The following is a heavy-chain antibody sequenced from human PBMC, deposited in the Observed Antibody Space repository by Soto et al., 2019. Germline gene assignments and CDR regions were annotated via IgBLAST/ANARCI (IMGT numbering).Heavy chain of an antibody. D-gene: IGHD1-26*01. CDR1: GYTFTSYG. CDR2: ISAYNGNT. Sequence: QVQLVQSGAEVKKPGASVKVSCKASGYTFTSYGISWVRQAPGQGLEWMGWISAYNGNTNYAQKLQGRVTMTTDTSTSTAYMELRSLRSDDTAVYYCARVRGGSYVKPSSVDMFDPWGQGTLVTVSS. V-gene: IGHV1-18*01. J-gene: IGHJ5*02. CDR3: ARVRGGSYVKPSSVDMFDP.